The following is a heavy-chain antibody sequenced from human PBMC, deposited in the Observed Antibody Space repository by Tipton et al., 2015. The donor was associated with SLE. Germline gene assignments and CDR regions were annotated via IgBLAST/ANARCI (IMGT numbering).Heavy chain of an antibody. CDR2: IYTSGNT. CDR3: ASQGATGY. CDR1: GGSINSGSYY. J-gene: IGHJ4*02. Sequence: TLSLTCSVSGGSINSGSYYWSWVRQPAGKGLEWSGRIYTSGNTNYNPTHKSRVTVSADTSKNQFSLKLSSVTAADTAVYYCASQGATGYWGQGTLVTVSS. D-gene: IGHD1-26*01. V-gene: IGHV4-61*02.